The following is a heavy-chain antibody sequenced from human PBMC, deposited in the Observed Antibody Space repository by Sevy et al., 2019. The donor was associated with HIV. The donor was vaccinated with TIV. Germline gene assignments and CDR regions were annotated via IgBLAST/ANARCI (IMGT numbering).Heavy chain of an antibody. Sequence: SETLSITCTVSGGSISSYYWSWIRQPPGKGLEWIGYIYYSGSTNYNPSLKSRVTISVDTSKNQFSLKLSSVTAADTAVYYCAREDRYCSGGSCYPLYFDYWGQGTLVTVSS. J-gene: IGHJ4*02. CDR1: GGSISSYY. CDR2: IYYSGST. V-gene: IGHV4-59*01. CDR3: AREDRYCSGGSCYPLYFDY. D-gene: IGHD2-15*01.